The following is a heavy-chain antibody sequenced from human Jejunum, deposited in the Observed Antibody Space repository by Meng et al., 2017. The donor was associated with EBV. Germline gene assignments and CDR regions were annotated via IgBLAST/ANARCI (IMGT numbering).Heavy chain of an antibody. V-gene: IGHV3-74*01. J-gene: IGHJ4*02. CDR3: SRDLAGSYDD. Sequence: VQLVESGGALVQPGGSLRLSCAASGFTFSTYWMHWVRQAPGKGLVWISRINENGRTTTYADSVRGRFTISRDNTKNTLYLQMNSLRAEDTAAYFCSRDLAGSYDDWGQGTLVTVSS. CDR2: INENGRTT. D-gene: IGHD6-25*01. CDR1: GFTFSTYW.